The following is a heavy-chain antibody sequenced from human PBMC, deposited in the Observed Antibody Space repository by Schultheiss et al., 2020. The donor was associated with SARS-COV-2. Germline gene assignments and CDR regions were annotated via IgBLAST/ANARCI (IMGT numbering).Heavy chain of an antibody. CDR1: GGSISSYY. CDR2: IYTSGST. Sequence: SETLSLTCTVSGGSISSYYWSWIRQPAGKGLEWIGRIYTSGSTNYNPSLKSRVTMSVDTSKNQFSLKLSSVTAADTAVYYCARRGGYCSSTSCYTRVYYYYYYMDVWGKGTTVTVSS. CDR3: ARRGGYCSSTSCYTRVYYYYYYMDV. V-gene: IGHV4-4*07. J-gene: IGHJ6*03. D-gene: IGHD2-2*02.